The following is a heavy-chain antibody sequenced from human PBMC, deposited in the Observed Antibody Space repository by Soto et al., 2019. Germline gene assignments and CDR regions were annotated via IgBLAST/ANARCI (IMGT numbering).Heavy chain of an antibody. CDR1: GYTFTSYA. CDR3: ARVDCSGGSCYSFLGY. D-gene: IGHD2-15*01. J-gene: IGHJ4*02. V-gene: IGHV1-3*01. Sequence: ASVKVSCKASGYTFTSYAMHWVRQAPGQRLEWMGWINAGNGNTKYSQKFQGRVTITRDTSASTAYMELSSLRSEDTAVYYCARVDCSGGSCYSFLGYWGQGTLVTVSS. CDR2: INAGNGNT.